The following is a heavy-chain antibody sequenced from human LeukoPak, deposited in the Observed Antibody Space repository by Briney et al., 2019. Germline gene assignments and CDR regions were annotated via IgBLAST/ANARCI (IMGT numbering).Heavy chain of an antibody. J-gene: IGHJ3*02. CDR1: GFTVSSNY. CDR2: IYSGGST. Sequence: GGSLRLSCAASGFTVSSNYMSWVRQAPGKGVEGVSVIYSGGSTYYADPVKGRFNISRDKSKNTLYLQMNSLRAEDTAVYYCARNLGLLWFGEFKDDAFDIWGQGTMVTVSS. CDR3: ARNLGLLWFGEFKDDAFDI. D-gene: IGHD3-10*01. V-gene: IGHV3-66*01.